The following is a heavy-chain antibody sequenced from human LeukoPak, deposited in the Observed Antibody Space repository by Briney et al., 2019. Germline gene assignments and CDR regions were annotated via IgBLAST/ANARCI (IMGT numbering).Heavy chain of an antibody. CDR3: ARENYAMDV. J-gene: IGHJ6*02. CDR1: GYTFTSYG. CDR2: VSAYNGNT. V-gene: IGHV1-18*01. Sequence: GASVKVSCKASGYTFTSYGMSWVRQAPGQGLEWVAWVSAYNGNTEYAQKLQGRFTMTTDTSTNSAYLQINSLRSEDTAVYFCARENYAMDVWGQGTTVTVSS.